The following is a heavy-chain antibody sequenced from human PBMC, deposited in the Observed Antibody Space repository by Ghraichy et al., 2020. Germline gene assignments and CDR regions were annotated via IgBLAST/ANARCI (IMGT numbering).Heavy chain of an antibody. V-gene: IGHV3-7*01. CDR1: GFTFSSYW. Sequence: GGSLRLSCAASGFTFSSYWMSWVRQAPGKGLEWVANINQDGSEKYYVDSVKGRFTISRDNAKKLLNLQMNSLRAEDTAVYYCARDGGNPWFDYWGQGTLITVSS. J-gene: IGHJ4*02. CDR2: INQDGSEK. CDR3: ARDGGNPWFDY. D-gene: IGHD1-14*01.